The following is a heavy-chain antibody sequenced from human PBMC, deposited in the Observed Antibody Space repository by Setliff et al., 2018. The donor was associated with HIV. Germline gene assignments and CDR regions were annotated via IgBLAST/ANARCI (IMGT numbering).Heavy chain of an antibody. J-gene: IGHJ3*02. V-gene: IGHV3-15*01. D-gene: IGHD2-15*01. CDR3: TTLLSGVGTDVFDI. CDR2: LKSNAEGGTA. Sequence: PGESLKISCAGSGFTFSNAWMSWIRQAPGKGLEWVARLKSNAEGGTADYAAPVRRRFTISRDDSKNTLYLLMNSLKVEDTAVYYCTTLLSGVGTDVFDIWGQGTMVTVSS. CDR1: GFTFSNAW.